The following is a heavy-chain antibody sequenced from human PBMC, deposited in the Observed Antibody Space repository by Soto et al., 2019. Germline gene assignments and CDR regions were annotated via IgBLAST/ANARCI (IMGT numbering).Heavy chain of an antibody. CDR2: ISYDGSNK. D-gene: IGHD3-10*01. V-gene: IGHV3-30*18. J-gene: IGHJ3*02. CDR3: EKDQASGAFDI. Sequence: QVQLVESGGGVVQPGRSLRLSCAASGFTFSSYGMHCVRQAPGQGLEWVAVISYDGSNKYYAESVKGRFTISRDNSRKTLYLQINSLRAEDTAVYYCEKDQASGAFDIWGQGTMVTVSS. CDR1: GFTFSSYG.